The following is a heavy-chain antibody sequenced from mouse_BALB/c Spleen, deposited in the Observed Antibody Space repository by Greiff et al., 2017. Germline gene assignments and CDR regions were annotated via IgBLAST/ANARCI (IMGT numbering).Heavy chain of an antibody. V-gene: IGHV1S56*01. Sequence: QVQLQQSGPELVKPGASVKMSCKASGYTFTSYYIHWVKQRPGQGLEWIGWIYPGDGSTKYNEKFKGKTTLTADKSSSTAYMLLSSLTSEDSAIYVCARGGTTAFAYWGQGTLVTVSA. J-gene: IGHJ3*01. CDR1: GYTFTSYY. CDR2: IYPGDGST. D-gene: IGHD1-2*01. CDR3: ARGGTTAFAY.